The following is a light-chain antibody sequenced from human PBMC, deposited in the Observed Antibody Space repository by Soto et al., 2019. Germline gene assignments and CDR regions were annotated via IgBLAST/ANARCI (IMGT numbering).Light chain of an antibody. CDR1: QSVLYSSNNKNY. CDR2: WAS. J-gene: IGKJ4*01. Sequence: DIVMTQSPDSLAVSVGERATINCKSSQSVLYSSNNKNYLTWYQQKPGQPPKLVIYWASTRESGVPDRFSGSGSGTDFTLTISSLQAEDVAVYYCQQYYSIPPTFGGGTKVESK. CDR3: QQYYSIPPT. V-gene: IGKV4-1*01.